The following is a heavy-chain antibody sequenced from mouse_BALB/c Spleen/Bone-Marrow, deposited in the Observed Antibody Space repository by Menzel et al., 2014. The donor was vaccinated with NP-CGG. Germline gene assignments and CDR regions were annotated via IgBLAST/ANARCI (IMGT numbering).Heavy chain of an antibody. Sequence: QVQLQQSGAELVKPGASVKLSCKASGYTFTSYYMYWVKQRPGQGLEWIGEINPSNGGTNFNEKFKSKATLTVDKSSSTAYMQFSSLTSEDPAVYYCTREGDSPFAYWGQGTLVTVSA. CDR3: TREGDSPFAY. J-gene: IGHJ3*01. D-gene: IGHD2-13*01. CDR1: GYTFTSYY. CDR2: INPSNGGT. V-gene: IGHV1S81*02.